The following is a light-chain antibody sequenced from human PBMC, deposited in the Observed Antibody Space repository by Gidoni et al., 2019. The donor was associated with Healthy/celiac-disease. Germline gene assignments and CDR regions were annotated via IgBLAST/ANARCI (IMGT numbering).Light chain of an antibody. CDR3: QAWDSSTAWV. V-gene: IGLV3-1*01. Sequence: SYELPQPPSVSVSPVQTASITCSGDKLGDKYACWYQQKPGQSPVLVIYQDSKRPSGIPERFSGSNSGNTATLTISGTQAMDEADYYCQAWDSSTAWVFGGGTKLTVL. CDR2: QDS. J-gene: IGLJ2*01. CDR1: KLGDKY.